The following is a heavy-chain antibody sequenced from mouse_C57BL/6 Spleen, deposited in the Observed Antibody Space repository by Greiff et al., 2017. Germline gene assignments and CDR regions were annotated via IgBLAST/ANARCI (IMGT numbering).Heavy chain of an antibody. CDR2: IDPETGGT. CDR3: TRGRLGSWFAY. CDR1: GYTFTDYE. Sequence: QVQLKQSGAELVRPGASVTLSCKASGYTFTDYEMHWVKQTPVHGLEWIGAIDPETGGTAYNQKFKGKAILTADKSSSTAYMELRSLTSEDSAVYYCTRGRLGSWFAYWGQGTLVTVSA. D-gene: IGHD1-1*01. J-gene: IGHJ3*01. V-gene: IGHV1-15*01.